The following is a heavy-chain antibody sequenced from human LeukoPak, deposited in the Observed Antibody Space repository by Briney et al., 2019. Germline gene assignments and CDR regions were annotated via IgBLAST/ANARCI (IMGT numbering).Heavy chain of an antibody. CDR1: GYSFTSYC. CDR2: IYPGDSGP. Sequence: GESLKISCQVSGYSFTSYCIGWVRPMPGKGLEWMGIIYPGDSGPTYSPSFRGQVTISVDKSINTAYLQWSSLQASDTAMYYCGMSGDRVPLQDDVFDVWGQGTMVTVST. J-gene: IGHJ3*01. V-gene: IGHV5-51*01. D-gene: IGHD1-26*01. CDR3: GMSGDRVPLQDDVFDV.